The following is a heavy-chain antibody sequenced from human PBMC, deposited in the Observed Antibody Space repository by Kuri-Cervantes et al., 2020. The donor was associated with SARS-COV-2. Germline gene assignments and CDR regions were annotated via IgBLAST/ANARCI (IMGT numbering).Heavy chain of an antibody. CDR2: ISGSGGST. D-gene: IGHD6-19*01. J-gene: IGHJ4*02. Sequence: GESLKISCAASGFTFSNAWMSWVRQAPGKGLEWVSAISGSGGSTYYADSVKGRFTISRDNAKNSLYLQMNSLRAEDTAVYYCARIPIAVADTPDYWGQGTLVTVSS. CDR1: GFTFSNAW. V-gene: IGHV3-21*01. CDR3: ARIPIAVADTPDY.